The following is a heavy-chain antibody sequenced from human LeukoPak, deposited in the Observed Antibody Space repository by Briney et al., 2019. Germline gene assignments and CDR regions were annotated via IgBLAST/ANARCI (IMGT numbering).Heavy chain of an antibody. CDR2: IYYSGST. V-gene: IGHV4-59*01. Sequence: PSETLSLTCTVSGGSISSYYWSWIRQPPGKGLEWIGYIYYSGSTNYNPSLKSRVTISVDTSKNQFSLKLSSVTAADTAVYYCARASYSSGWYVAFDIWGQGTMVTVPS. J-gene: IGHJ3*02. CDR3: ARASYSSGWYVAFDI. CDR1: GGSISSYY. D-gene: IGHD6-19*01.